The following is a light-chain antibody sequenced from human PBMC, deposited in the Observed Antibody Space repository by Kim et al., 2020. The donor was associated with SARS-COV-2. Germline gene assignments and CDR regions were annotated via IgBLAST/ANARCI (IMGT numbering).Light chain of an antibody. Sequence: ASVGDRVPLTCRASQDISRYLNWYQQKPGKAPKLLIYTASSLQSGVPSRFTGSGSETDFTLTISSLQPEDFATYYCQLTYSASRTFGQGTKVDIK. CDR1: QDISRY. J-gene: IGKJ1*01. V-gene: IGKV1-39*01. CDR2: TAS. CDR3: QLTYSASRT.